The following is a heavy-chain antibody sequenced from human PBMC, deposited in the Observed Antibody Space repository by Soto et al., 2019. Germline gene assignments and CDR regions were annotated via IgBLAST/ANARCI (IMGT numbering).Heavy chain of an antibody. D-gene: IGHD1-26*01. Sequence: LRLSCAGYGFSFGGYAMSWVRQAPGKGLEWVSGVSGGGTSTYYAGSVKGRFTISRDSSVVYLQMNSLRADDTAVYYCAKWGGYYAYYSEMDVWGRGTTVTVSS. CDR2: VSGGGTST. CDR1: GFSFGGYA. V-gene: IGHV3-23*01. CDR3: AKWGGYYAYYSEMDV. J-gene: IGHJ6*02.